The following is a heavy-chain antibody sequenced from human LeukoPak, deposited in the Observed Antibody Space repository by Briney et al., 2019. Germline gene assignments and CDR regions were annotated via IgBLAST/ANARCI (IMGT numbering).Heavy chain of an antibody. CDR3: AREKANYDSSGYYSPAIDY. J-gene: IGHJ4*02. CDR2: ISAYNGNT. CDR1: GYTFTSYY. Sequence: GASVKVSCKASGYTFTSYYMHWVRQAPGQGLEWMGWISAYNGNTNYAQKLQGRVTMTTDTSTSTAYMELRSLRSDDTAVYYCAREKANYDSSGYYSPAIDYWGQGTLVTVSS. D-gene: IGHD3-22*01. V-gene: IGHV1-18*04.